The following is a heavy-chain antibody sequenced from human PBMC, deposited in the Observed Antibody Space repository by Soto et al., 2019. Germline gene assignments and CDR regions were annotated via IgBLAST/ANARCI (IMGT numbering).Heavy chain of an antibody. V-gene: IGHV4-31*02. CDR2: IYYSGST. J-gene: IGHJ4*02. D-gene: IGHD2-2*01. CDR1: GGSISSGGYY. CDR3: SSGVVVVPSAWHY. Sequence: TLSLTWTVSGGSISSGGYYWSWIRQHPGKGLEWIGYIYYSGSTYYNPSLKSRVTISVDTSKNQFSLKLSSVTAADTAVYYFSSGVVVVPSAWHYWRQAPLITSPQ.